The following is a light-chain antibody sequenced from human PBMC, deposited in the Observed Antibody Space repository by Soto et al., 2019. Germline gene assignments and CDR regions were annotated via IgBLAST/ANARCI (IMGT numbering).Light chain of an antibody. CDR2: GAS. CDR1: QSVRSN. V-gene: IGKV3-15*01. Sequence: EIVMTQSPATLSVSPGERVTLSCRASQSVRSNLAWYQQKPGQVPRVLIYGASTRAIGIPDRFSGSGSGTEFTLTISSLQSEDFAVYYCQRYNNSWGFGGGTKVEIK. J-gene: IGKJ4*01. CDR3: QRYNNSWG.